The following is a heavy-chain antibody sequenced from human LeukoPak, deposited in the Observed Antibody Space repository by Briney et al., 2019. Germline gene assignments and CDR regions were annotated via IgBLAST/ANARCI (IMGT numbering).Heavy chain of an antibody. Sequence: SETLSLTCTVSGGSISSYYWSWIRQPPGKGLEWIGYIYYSGSTNYNPSLKSRVTISVDTSKNQFSLKLSSVTAADTAVYYCARHPGSIAVALDAFDIWDQGTMVTVSS. CDR3: ARHPGSIAVALDAFDI. CDR2: IYYSGST. CDR1: GGSISSYY. D-gene: IGHD6-19*01. J-gene: IGHJ3*02. V-gene: IGHV4-59*08.